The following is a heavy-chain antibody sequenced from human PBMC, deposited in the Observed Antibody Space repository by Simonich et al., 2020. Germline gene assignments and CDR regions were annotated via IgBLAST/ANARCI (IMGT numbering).Heavy chain of an antibody. V-gene: IGHV3-21*01. CDR3: ARKRFLEWFFDY. J-gene: IGHJ4*02. CDR2: SSSSSSYI. Sequence: EVQLVESGGGLVKPGGSLRLSCAASGFTFSSYSMNWVRQAPGKGLGGCSSSSSSSSYIYYADSVKGRFTISRDNAKNSLYLQMNSLRAEDTAVYYCARKRFLEWFFDYWGQGTLVTVSS. CDR1: GFTFSSYS. D-gene: IGHD3-3*01.